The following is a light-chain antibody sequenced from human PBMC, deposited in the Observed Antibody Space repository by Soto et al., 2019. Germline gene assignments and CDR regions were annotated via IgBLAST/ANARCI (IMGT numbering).Light chain of an antibody. J-gene: IGKJ1*01. CDR2: AAS. CDR3: HQLNSYPWT. V-gene: IGKV1-9*01. Sequence: DIQMTQSPSTLSASVGDGVTITCRASQGINTYLAWYQQKPGKAPKILIYAASTLESGVPSRFSGSGSGTDFTLTISSLRPEDFATYYCHQLNSYPWTLGQGTKVDIK. CDR1: QGINTY.